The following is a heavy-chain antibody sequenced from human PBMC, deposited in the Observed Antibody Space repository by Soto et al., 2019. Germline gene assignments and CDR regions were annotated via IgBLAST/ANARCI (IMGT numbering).Heavy chain of an antibody. J-gene: IGHJ4*02. CDR3: ARLRDCSGGSCAFYFDY. V-gene: IGHV4-59*08. D-gene: IGHD2-15*01. Sequence: SETLSLTCTVSGGSISSYYWSWIRQPPGKGLEWIGYIYYSGSTNYNPSLKSRVTISVDTSKNQFSLKLSSVTAADTAVYYCARLRDCSGGSCAFYFDYWGQGTXVTVSS. CDR1: GGSISSYY. CDR2: IYYSGST.